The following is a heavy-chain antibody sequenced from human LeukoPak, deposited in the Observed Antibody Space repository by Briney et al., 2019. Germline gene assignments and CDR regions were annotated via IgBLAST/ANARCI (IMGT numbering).Heavy chain of an antibody. CDR2: IYYSGST. CDR3: ARGPHYHDSSGYSPSYSYAMDV. Sequence: SETLSLTCTVSGGSISSYYWSWIRQPPGKGLEWIGYIYYSGSTNYNPSLRSRVTISVDTSKNQFSLDLRSVTAADTAVYYCARGPHYHDSSGYSPSYSYAMDVWGQGTTVTVSS. D-gene: IGHD3-22*01. J-gene: IGHJ6*02. V-gene: IGHV4-59*01. CDR1: GGSISSYY.